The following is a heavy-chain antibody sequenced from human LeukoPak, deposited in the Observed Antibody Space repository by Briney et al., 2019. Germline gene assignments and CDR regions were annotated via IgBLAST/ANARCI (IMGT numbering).Heavy chain of an antibody. V-gene: IGHV1-46*01. Sequence: VASVKVSCKASGGTFSSFAINWVRQAPGQGLEWMGIINPSGGSTSYAQKFQGRVTMTRDMSTSTVYMELSSLRSEDTAVYYCARELGTTVTNVYYYYYMDVWGKGTTVTVSS. D-gene: IGHD4-11*01. CDR1: GGTFSSFA. J-gene: IGHJ6*03. CDR3: ARELGTTVTNVYYYYYMDV. CDR2: INPSGGST.